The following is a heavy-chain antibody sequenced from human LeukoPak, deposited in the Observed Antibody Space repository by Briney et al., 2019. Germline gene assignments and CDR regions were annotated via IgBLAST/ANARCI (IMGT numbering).Heavy chain of an antibody. V-gene: IGHV4-4*07. CDR2: IYTSGST. CDR1: GGSIISYY. Sequence: PSETLSLTCTVSGGSIISYYWSWIRQPAGKGLEWIGRIYTSGSTSYNPSLKSRVTMSVDTSKNQFSLKLSSVTAADTAVYYCAQSLGSSNWIGNWFDPWGQGTLVTVSS. CDR3: AQSLGSSNWIGNWFDP. J-gene: IGHJ5*02. D-gene: IGHD6-13*01.